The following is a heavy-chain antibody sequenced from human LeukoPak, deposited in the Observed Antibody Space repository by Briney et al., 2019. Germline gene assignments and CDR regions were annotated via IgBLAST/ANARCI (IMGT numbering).Heavy chain of an antibody. V-gene: IGHV1-2*02. CDR2: INPNSGGT. J-gene: IGHJ4*02. Sequence: ASVKVSCKASGYTFTGYYKHWVRQAPGQGLEWMGWINPNSGGTNYAQKFQGRVTMTRDTSISTAYMELSRLRSDDTAVYYCASSRFLEWLFAFDYWGQGTLVTVSS. D-gene: IGHD3-3*01. CDR3: ASSRFLEWLFAFDY. CDR1: GYTFTGYY.